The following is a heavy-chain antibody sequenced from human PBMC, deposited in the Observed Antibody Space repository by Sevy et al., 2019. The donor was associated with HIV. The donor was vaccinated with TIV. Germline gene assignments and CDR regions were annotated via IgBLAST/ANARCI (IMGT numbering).Heavy chain of an antibody. J-gene: IGHJ4*02. CDR1: GFTFSNAW. Sequence: GGSLRLSCAASGFTFSNAWMSWVRQAPGKGLEWVGRIKGKIYDGTIDYAAPVKGRFSITRNDSKNTLYLQMNSLKTEETAGYYCTTASWSQEDYYSYWGQGTLVTVSS. CDR3: TTASWSQEDYYSY. V-gene: IGHV3-15*01. D-gene: IGHD6-13*01. CDR2: IKGKIYDGTI.